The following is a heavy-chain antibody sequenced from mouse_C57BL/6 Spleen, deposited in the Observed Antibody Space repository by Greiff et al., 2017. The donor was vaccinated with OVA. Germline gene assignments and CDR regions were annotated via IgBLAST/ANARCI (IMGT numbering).Heavy chain of an antibody. V-gene: IGHV1-81*01. D-gene: IGHD2-3*01. CDR2: IYPRSGNT. Sequence: QVQLKQSGAELARPGASVKLSCKASGYTFTSYGISWVKQRTGQGLEWIGEIYPRSGNTYYNEKFKGKATLTADKSSSTAYMELRSLTSEDSAVYFCARRGWFPFFAYWGQGTLVTVSA. J-gene: IGHJ3*01. CDR3: ARRGWFPFFAY. CDR1: GYTFTSYG.